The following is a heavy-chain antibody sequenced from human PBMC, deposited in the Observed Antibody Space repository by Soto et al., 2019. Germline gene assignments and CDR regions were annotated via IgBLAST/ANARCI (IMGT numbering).Heavy chain of an antibody. CDR2: ISGSGGST. D-gene: IGHD3-16*02. J-gene: IGHJ4*02. CDR3: AKVPDPWGSYRWPQGFDY. Sequence: PGGSLRLSCAASGFTFSSYAMSWVRQAPGKGLEWVSAISGSGGSTYYADSVKGRFTISRDNSKNTLYLQMNSLRAEDTAVYYCAKVPDPWGSYRWPQGFDYWGQGTLVTVSS. V-gene: IGHV3-23*01. CDR1: GFTFSSYA.